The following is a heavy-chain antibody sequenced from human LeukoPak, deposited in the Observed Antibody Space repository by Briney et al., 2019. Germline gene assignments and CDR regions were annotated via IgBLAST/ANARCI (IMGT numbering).Heavy chain of an antibody. CDR1: GGSISSYY. CDR2: IYYSGST. CDR3: ASSNYDFWSGSYGNFDY. J-gene: IGHJ4*02. V-gene: IGHV4-59*08. D-gene: IGHD3-3*01. Sequence: SEALSLTCTVSGGSISSYYWSWIRQPPGKGLEWIGYIYYSGSTNYNPSLKSRVTISVDTSKNQFSLKLSSVTAADTAVYYCASSNYDFWSGSYGNFDYWGQGTLVTVSS.